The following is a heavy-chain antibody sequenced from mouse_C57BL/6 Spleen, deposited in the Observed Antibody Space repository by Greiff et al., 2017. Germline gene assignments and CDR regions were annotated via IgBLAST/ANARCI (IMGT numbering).Heavy chain of an antibody. CDR2: IYPGSGST. CDR3: ARREAYYYGDY. CDR1: GYTFTSYW. J-gene: IGHJ2*01. Sequence: QVQLQQPGAELVKPGASVKLSCKASGYTFTSYWMHWVKQRPGRGLEWIGDIYPGSGSTNYNEKFKSKATLTVDTSSSTAYMQLSSLTSEDSAVYYCARREAYYYGDYWGQGTTLTVSS. D-gene: IGHD1-1*01. V-gene: IGHV1-55*01.